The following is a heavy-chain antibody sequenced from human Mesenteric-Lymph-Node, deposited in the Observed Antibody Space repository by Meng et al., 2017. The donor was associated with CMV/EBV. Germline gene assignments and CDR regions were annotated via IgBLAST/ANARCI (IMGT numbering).Heavy chain of an antibody. CDR3: AKFPEVVIASYFDY. J-gene: IGHJ4*02. CDR2: ISGSGGST. Sequence: GGSLRLSCAASGFTFSTYAMGWVRRAPGKGLEWVSSISGSGGSTYSADSVKGRFTISRDNFKSMLYLQINSLRAEDTAVYYCAKFPEVVIASYFDYWGQGTLVTVSS. D-gene: IGHD2-21*01. CDR1: GFTFSTYA. V-gene: IGHV3-23*01.